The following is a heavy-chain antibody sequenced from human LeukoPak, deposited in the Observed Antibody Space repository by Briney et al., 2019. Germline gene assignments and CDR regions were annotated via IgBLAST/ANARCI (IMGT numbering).Heavy chain of an antibody. CDR3: ARSQSGVFDV. CDR2: LNGDGTNI. D-gene: IGHD2-8*01. CDR1: GFTFSNYR. V-gene: IGHV3-74*01. Sequence: GGSLRLSCVASGFTFSNYRMQWVRQVPGKGLVWVSRLNGDGTNIIYADSVKGRFTISRDNAENTLYLQMNSLRAEDTALYYCARSQSGVFDVWGQGTMVTVSS. J-gene: IGHJ3*01.